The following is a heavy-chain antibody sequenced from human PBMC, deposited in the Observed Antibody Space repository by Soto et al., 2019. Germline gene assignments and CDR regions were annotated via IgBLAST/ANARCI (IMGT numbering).Heavy chain of an antibody. J-gene: IGHJ5*02. CDR2: ISWNSATI. V-gene: IGHV3-9*01. CDR1: GFTFDSFA. D-gene: IGHD6-13*01. Sequence: PGGSLRLSCAASGFTFDSFAMQWIRQVPGKGLEWVSSISWNSATIAYADSVKGRFTISRDNANNVVYLQMNSLRAEDTAVYYCAKGPQYSSSWYPEFDPWGQGTLVTVSS. CDR3: AKGPQYSSSWYPEFDP.